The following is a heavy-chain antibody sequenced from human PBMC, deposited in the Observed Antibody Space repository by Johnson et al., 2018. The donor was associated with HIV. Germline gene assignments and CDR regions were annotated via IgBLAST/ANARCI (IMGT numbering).Heavy chain of an antibody. Sequence: QVQLVESGGGVVQPGRSLRLSCAASGFTFSTYAMHWVRQAPGKGLEWVAVISSDESNKYYADSVKGRFTISRDNSKNTLYLQMNSLRAEDTAVYYCASEIYRPRPSSSWYVGAFDIWGQGSMVTVSS. D-gene: IGHD6-13*01. CDR1: GFTFSTYA. CDR3: ASEIYRPRPSSSWYVGAFDI. J-gene: IGHJ3*02. V-gene: IGHV3-30*04. CDR2: ISSDESNK.